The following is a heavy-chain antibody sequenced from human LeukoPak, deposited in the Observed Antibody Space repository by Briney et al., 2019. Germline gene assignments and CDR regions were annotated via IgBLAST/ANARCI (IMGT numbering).Heavy chain of an antibody. CDR3: AKRTDFWSGFTPFDY. V-gene: IGHV3-23*01. D-gene: IGHD3-3*01. CDR1: GFTFSSYA. CDR2: ISGSGGST. Sequence: PGGSLRLSCAASGFTFSSYAMSWVRQAPGKGLEWVSAISGSGGSTYYADSVKGRFTISRDNSKNTLYLQMNSLRAEDTAVYYCAKRTDFWSGFTPFDYWGQGTLVTDSS. J-gene: IGHJ4*02.